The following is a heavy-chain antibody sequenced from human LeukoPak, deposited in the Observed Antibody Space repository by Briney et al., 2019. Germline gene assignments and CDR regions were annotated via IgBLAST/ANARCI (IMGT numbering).Heavy chain of an antibody. Sequence: HPGGSLRLSCAVSGFTFGSYAMTWVRQAPGKGLEWVSTITGSGGTTYYADSVKGRFTISRDNSKNTLYLQMNSLRAEDTAVYYCAKDRGLYSSGWYGGPFDYWGQGTLVTVSS. D-gene: IGHD6-19*01. CDR1: GFTFGSYA. CDR2: ITGSGGTT. V-gene: IGHV3-23*01. CDR3: AKDRGLYSSGWYGGPFDY. J-gene: IGHJ4*02.